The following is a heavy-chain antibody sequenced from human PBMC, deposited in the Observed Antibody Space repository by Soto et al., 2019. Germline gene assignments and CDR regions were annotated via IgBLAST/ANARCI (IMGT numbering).Heavy chain of an antibody. V-gene: IGHV3-23*01. J-gene: IGHJ4*02. CDR2: ISGSGGTT. Sequence: EVQLLESGGGLIQPGGSLRLSCAASGFTFSTYAMSWVRQAPGKGLEWVSAISGSGGTTYYADSMKGRFTISRDNSKNTLYLQMSSLRAEDTAIYYCAKGTRGVATFDYWGQGTLVTVSS. CDR3: AKGTRGVATFDY. D-gene: IGHD5-12*01. CDR1: GFTFSTYA.